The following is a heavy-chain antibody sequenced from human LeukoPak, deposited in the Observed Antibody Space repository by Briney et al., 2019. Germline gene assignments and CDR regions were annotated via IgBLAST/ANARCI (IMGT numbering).Heavy chain of an antibody. D-gene: IGHD3-3*01. V-gene: IGHV6-1*01. CDR2: TYYRSKWSN. J-gene: IGHJ4*02. CDR1: GDSVSRIRAT. CDR3: ARALGGVFDY. Sequence: SQTLSLTCAISGDSVSRIRATWSWLRQSPSRGLEWLGRTYYRSKWSNDYADFVTGRITINSDTSKNQFALQLNSVTPDDTAIYYCARALGGVFDYWGLGTLVTVSS.